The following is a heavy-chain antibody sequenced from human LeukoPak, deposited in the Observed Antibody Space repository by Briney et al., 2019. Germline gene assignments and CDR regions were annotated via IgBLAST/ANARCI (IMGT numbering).Heavy chain of an antibody. CDR2: IKGDSSSP. CDR3: ARELQYSREGYAFDL. D-gene: IGHD5-18*01. J-gene: IGHJ3*01. CDR1: GYMFTGHY. V-gene: IGHV1-2*02. Sequence: PSVTVSCKASGYMFTGHYMHWVRQAPGQGLEFLAWIKGDSSSPKYVQKFQGRVTLTWDTSISTACMELTELTSDDTAVYYCARELQYSREGYAFDLWGQGTMVTVSS.